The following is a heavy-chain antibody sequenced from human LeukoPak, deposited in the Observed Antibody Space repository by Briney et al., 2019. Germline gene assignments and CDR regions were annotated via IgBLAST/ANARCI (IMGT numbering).Heavy chain of an antibody. D-gene: IGHD3-22*01. CDR1: GYTFTSYY. CDR2: INPSGGST. CDR3: ARAGVDYYDSSGYYYYYMDV. V-gene: IGHV1-46*01. J-gene: IGHJ6*03. Sequence: ASVKVSCKASGYTFTSYYMHWVRQAPGQGLEWMGIINPSGGSTSYAQKFQGRVTMTRDMSTSTVYMELSSLRSEDTAVYYCARAGVDYYDSSGYYYYYMDVWGKGTTVTVSS.